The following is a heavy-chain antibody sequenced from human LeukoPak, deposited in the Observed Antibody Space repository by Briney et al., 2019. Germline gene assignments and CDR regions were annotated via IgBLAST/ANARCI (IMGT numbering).Heavy chain of an antibody. J-gene: IGHJ4*02. CDR1: GFTFSSYA. CDR2: ISSNGGST. Sequence: PGGSLRLSCSASGFTFSSYAMHWVRQAPGKGLEYVSAISSNGGSTYYADSVKGRFTISRDNSKNTLYLQMSSLRAEDTAVYYCVKGKIDGSGSYLHYWGQGTLGTVSS. CDR3: VKGKIDGSGSYLHY. V-gene: IGHV3-64D*09. D-gene: IGHD3-10*01.